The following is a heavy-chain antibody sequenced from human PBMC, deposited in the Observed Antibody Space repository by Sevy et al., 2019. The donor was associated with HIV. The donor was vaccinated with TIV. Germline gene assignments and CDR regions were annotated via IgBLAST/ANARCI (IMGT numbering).Heavy chain of an antibody. J-gene: IGHJ4*02. CDR1: GVSFSSYA. V-gene: IGHV3-23*01. CDR2: ISGHGGST. D-gene: IGHD3-22*01. CDR3: AKDSGISAQIVVALRY. Sequence: GGSLRLSCADSGVSFSSYAMSWVGQAPGKGLEWVSTISGHGGSTYYAGAVKGRFTISRDNSKKMVYLQMNSLRAEDTAVYYCAKDSGISAQIVVALRYWGQGTQVTVSS.